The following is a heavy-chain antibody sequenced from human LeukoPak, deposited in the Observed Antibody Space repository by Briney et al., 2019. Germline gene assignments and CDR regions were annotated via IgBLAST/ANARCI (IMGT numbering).Heavy chain of an antibody. Sequence: SETLSLTCTVSGGSISSSGYYWSWIRQHPGKSLEWIGYIHYSGSTYYNPSLKSRVTMSVDRSKNQISLKLSSVTAADTAVYYCARWPSGVVSSFDPWGQGTQVTVSS. CDR1: GGSISSSGYY. V-gene: IGHV4-31*03. CDR3: ARWPSGVVSSFDP. J-gene: IGHJ5*02. CDR2: IHYSGST. D-gene: IGHD3-3*01.